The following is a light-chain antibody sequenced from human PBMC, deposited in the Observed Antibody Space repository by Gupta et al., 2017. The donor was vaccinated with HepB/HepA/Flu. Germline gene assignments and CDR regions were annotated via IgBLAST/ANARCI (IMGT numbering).Light chain of an antibody. Sequence: QSVLTQPPSVSGAPGQRVIISCPGSSSNIGAGYDVHWYQQLPGTAPKLLISANSNRPSGVPDRFSGSKSGTSASLAITGLQTEDEADYYCQSYDSGLSTSWVFGGGTKLTVL. CDR3: QSYDSGLSTSWV. J-gene: IGLJ3*02. CDR2: ANS. CDR1: SSNIGAGYD. V-gene: IGLV1-40*01.